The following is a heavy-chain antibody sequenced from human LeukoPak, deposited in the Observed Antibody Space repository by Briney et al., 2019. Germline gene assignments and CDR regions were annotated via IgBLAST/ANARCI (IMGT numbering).Heavy chain of an antibody. V-gene: IGHV4-39*01. J-gene: IGHJ6*02. CDR2: IYYSGSA. Sequence: SETLSLTCTVSGGSISSSSYYWGWIRQPPGKGLEWIGSIYYSGSAYYNPSLKSRVTISVDTSKNQFSLKLSSVTAADTAVYYCARGPPAYVWGSYRLAYGMDVWGQGTTVTVSS. CDR3: ARGPPAYVWGSYRLAYGMDV. D-gene: IGHD3-16*02. CDR1: GGSISSSSYY.